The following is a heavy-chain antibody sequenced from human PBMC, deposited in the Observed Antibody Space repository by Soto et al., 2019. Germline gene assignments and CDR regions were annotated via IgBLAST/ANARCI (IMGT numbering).Heavy chain of an antibody. J-gene: IGHJ5*02. V-gene: IGHV4-34*01. Sequence: QVQLQQWGAGLLKPSETLSLTCAVYGGSFSGYYWSWIRQPPGKGLEWIGEINHSGSTNYNPSLQRRVTISVVTSKNQFTPKLSSVTAADTAVYYCARGHYGGNPRVIWFDPWGQGTLVTVSS. D-gene: IGHD4-17*01. CDR3: ARGHYGGNPRVIWFDP. CDR1: GGSFSGYY. CDR2: INHSGST.